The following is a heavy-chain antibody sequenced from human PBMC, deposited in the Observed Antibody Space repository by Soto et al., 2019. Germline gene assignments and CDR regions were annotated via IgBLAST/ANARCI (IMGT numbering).Heavy chain of an antibody. J-gene: IGHJ4*02. Sequence: EVQLVESGGGLVQPGGSLRLSCAASGFTFSTYWMHWVRQAPGKGLVWVSRIKNDGSGTYYVDSVEGRFTISRDNAKNTLYLQMNSLIAEDTAVYYCVRGDGDYYDGNGYLGRHWGQGTLVTVSS. V-gene: IGHV3-74*01. CDR2: IKNDGSGT. CDR3: VRGDGDYYDGNGYLGRH. CDR1: GFTFSTYW. D-gene: IGHD3-22*01.